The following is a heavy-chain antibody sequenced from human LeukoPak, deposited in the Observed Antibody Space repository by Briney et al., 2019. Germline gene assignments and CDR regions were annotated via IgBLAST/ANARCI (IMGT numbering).Heavy chain of an antibody. J-gene: IGHJ4*02. CDR2: ISNNGGSS. CDR3: VKITSVTGGDC. CDR1: GFTVSDNY. Sequence: GGSLRLSCAASGFTVSDNYMTWVRQAPGKGLEYVSGISNNGGSSFYADSVKGRFTISRDNSKNTLYLQMSSLRAEDTAVYYCVKITSVTGGDCWGQGTRLTVSS. V-gene: IGHV3-64D*09. D-gene: IGHD1-1*01.